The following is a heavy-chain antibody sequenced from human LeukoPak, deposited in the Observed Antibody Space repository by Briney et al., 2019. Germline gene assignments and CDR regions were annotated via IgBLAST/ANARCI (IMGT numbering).Heavy chain of an antibody. D-gene: IGHD3-10*01. CDR1: GFPFSGYG. V-gene: IGHV3-23*01. CDR3: AKRVRYGSGNYHFDH. Sequence: GSLGLSCIASGFPFSGYGIHWVRQAPGKGLEWVSAISDGGSSTYYADSVKGRFTISRDNSKNTLYLQVNSLTAEDTAVYYCAKRVRYGSGNYHFDHWGQGTLVTVSS. CDR2: ISDGGSST. J-gene: IGHJ4*02.